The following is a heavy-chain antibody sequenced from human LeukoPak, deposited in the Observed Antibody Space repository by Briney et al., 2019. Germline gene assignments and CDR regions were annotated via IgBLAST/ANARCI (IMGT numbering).Heavy chain of an antibody. D-gene: IGHD2/OR15-2a*01. CDR3: AKGSWLYAPFDY. V-gene: IGHV3-30*04. Sequence: GGSLRLSCAASGFTFSSYAMHWVRQAPGKGLEWVAVISYDGSNKYYADSVKGRFTISRDNSKNTLYLQMNSLRAEDTAVYYCAKGSWLYAPFDYWGQGTLVTVSS. J-gene: IGHJ4*02. CDR1: GFTFSSYA. CDR2: ISYDGSNK.